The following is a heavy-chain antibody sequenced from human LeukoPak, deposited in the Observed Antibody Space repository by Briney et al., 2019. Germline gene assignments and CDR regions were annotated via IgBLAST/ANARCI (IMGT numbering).Heavy chain of an antibody. CDR1: GITFTGNW. J-gene: IGHJ4*02. CDR3: APIGAGY. V-gene: IGHV3-74*03. Sequence: GGSLRLSCAASGITFTGNWHWVRQAPGKGLEWVSQIRSDGSSRTYADSVKGRFTISRDSAKSALYLQMNTLRVEDTAVYYCAPIGAGYWGQGTLVTVSS. D-gene: IGHD4/OR15-4a*01. CDR2: IRSDGSSR.